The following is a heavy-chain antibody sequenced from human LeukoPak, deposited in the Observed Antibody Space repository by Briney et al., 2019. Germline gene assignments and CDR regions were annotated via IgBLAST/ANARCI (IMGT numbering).Heavy chain of an antibody. V-gene: IGHV3-7*01. CDR1: GFTFSSYW. Sequence: GGSLRLSCAASGFTFSSYWMNWVPQAPGKGLEWVANIKKDGSERYYVDSVKGRFTISRDNTKKSPYLQMNTLRAEDTAVYYCARDLAGPPQEAFDIWGQGTMVTVSS. CDR3: ARDLAGPPQEAFDI. J-gene: IGHJ3*02. CDR2: IKKDGSER.